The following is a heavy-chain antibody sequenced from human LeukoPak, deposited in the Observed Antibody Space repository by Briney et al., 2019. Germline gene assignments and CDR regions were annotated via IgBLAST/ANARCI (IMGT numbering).Heavy chain of an antibody. CDR3: ATKNIVGATFYFDY. CDR1: GYTLTELS. Sequence: ASVKVSCKVSGYTLTELSMHWVRQAPGKGLEWMGGFDPEDGETIYAQKCQGRVAMTEDTSTDTAYMELSSLRSEDTAVYYCATKNIVGATFYFDYWGQGTLVTVSS. D-gene: IGHD1-26*01. V-gene: IGHV1-24*01. J-gene: IGHJ4*02. CDR2: FDPEDGET.